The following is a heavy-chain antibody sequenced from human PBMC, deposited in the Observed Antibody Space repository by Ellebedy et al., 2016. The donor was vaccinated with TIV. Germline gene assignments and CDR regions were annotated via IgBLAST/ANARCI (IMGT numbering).Heavy chain of an antibody. Sequence: GESLKISCAASKFTVSYNYMNWVRQAPGKGPEWVSGIYTDDSTYYADSVKGRFTISRDNSKNTLYLQLNSLRAEDTAVYYCAREFHDYFFDYWGQGTLVTVSS. CDR2: IYTDDST. CDR3: AREFHDYFFDY. CDR1: KFTVSYNY. D-gene: IGHD2-21*02. J-gene: IGHJ4*02. V-gene: IGHV3-66*02.